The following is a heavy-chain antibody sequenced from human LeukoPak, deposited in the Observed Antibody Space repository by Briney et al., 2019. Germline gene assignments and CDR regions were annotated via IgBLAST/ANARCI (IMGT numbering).Heavy chain of an antibody. CDR2: VNHSGRT. Sequence: SETLSLTCAVYGGSFSGYFWSWIRQPPGKGLEWLGEVNHSGRTNYNPSLKSRVTISVDPSKSQFSLNLRSVTAADTAVYYCARGQFQRDYWGQGTLVIVSS. J-gene: IGHJ4*02. CDR1: GGSFSGYF. CDR3: ARGQFQRDY. V-gene: IGHV4-34*01.